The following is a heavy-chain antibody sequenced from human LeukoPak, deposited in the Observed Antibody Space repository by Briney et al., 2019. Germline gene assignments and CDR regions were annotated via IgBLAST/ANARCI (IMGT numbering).Heavy chain of an antibody. J-gene: IGHJ2*01. CDR3: ARDWPGISLHFDL. Sequence: ASVTVSCKASGFTFNAYYIHWVRQAPGQGLEWMGWINPNTGDTNFAQKFQGRVAMTRDTSLSTAYMDLSRLTSDDTAVYYCARDWPGISLHFDLWGRGTLITVSS. CDR1: GFTFNAYY. CDR2: INPNTGDT. D-gene: IGHD2-15*01. V-gene: IGHV1-2*02.